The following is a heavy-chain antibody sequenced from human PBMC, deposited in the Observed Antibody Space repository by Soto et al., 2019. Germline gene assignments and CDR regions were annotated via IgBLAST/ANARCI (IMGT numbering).Heavy chain of an antibody. J-gene: IGHJ4*02. CDR2: IVVASGYS. CDR1: GFTFGSSA. D-gene: IGHD6-19*01. V-gene: IGHV1-58*01. CDR3: AADVIGVAGDFDH. Sequence: LVQSGPDVKKPGTSVKVSCKTSGFTFGSSAVQWVRQVRGQRLEWIGWIVVASGYSNVAQKFQDRVSLTRDLSTNTAFVDLSSLTSEDSAMYYCAADVIGVAGDFDHWGQGTLVSVSS.